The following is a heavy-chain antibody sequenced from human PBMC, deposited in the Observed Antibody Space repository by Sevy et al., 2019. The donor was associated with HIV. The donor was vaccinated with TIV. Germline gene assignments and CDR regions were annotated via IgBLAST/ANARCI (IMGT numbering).Heavy chain of an antibody. D-gene: IGHD3-3*01. CDR3: TEAGHYDFWSQPRDV. Sequence: GGSLRLSCAASGFTFSGSAMHWVRQASGKGLEWVGRIRSKANSYATAYAASVKGRFTISRDDSKNTAYLQMNSLKTEDTAVYYWTEAGHYDFWSQPRDVWGQGTTVTVSS. CDR1: GFTFSGSA. CDR2: IRSKANSYAT. V-gene: IGHV3-73*01. J-gene: IGHJ6*02.